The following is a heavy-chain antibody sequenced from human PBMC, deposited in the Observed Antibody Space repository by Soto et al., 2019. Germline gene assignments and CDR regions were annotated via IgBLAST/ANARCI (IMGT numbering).Heavy chain of an antibody. CDR3: ASPRITMVRGVIINNWFDP. Sequence: PSETLSLTCTVSGGSISSSSYYWGWIRQPPGKGLEWIGGIYYSGSTYYNPSLKSRVTISVDTSKNQFSLKLSSVTAADTAVYYCASPRITMVRGVIINNWFDPWGQGTLVTVSS. J-gene: IGHJ5*02. CDR2: IYYSGST. V-gene: IGHV4-39*01. D-gene: IGHD3-10*01. CDR1: GGSISSSSYY.